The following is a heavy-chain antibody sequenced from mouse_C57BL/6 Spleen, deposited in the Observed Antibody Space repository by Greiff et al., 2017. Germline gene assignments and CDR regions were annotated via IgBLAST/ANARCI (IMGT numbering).Heavy chain of an antibody. Sequence: VKLVESGPGLVQPSQSLSITCKVSGFSFTSYGVHWVSQSPGKGLEWMGVIWSGGSTDYNEAFISIMSISKDNSKSQVFFKLNSLQADDTAIYYCASYYYGSSYDYAMDYWGQGTSVTVSS. V-gene: IGHV2-2*01. CDR1: GFSFTSYG. CDR3: ASYYYGSSYDYAMDY. CDR2: IWSGGST. D-gene: IGHD1-1*01. J-gene: IGHJ4*01.